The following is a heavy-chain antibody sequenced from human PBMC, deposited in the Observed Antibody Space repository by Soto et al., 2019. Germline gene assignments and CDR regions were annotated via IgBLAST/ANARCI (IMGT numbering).Heavy chain of an antibody. CDR2: ISGSGRTI. CDR1: GFTFSSYD. J-gene: IGHJ4*02. V-gene: IGHV3-48*03. CDR3: ARGDDSSVYYYAFDY. D-gene: IGHD3-22*01. Sequence: EVQLVESGGGLVQPGGSLRLSCEASGFTFSSYDMNWVRQAPGKGLEWVSYISGSGRTIYYADSVKGRFTISRDSAKKSLFLQMNSLRDEDTALYYCARGDDSSVYYYAFDYWGQGTLVTVSS.